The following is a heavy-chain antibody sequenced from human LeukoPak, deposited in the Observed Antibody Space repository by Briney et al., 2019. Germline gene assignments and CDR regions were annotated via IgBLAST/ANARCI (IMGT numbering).Heavy chain of an antibody. D-gene: IGHD3-10*01. Sequence: SVKVSCKASGGTFSSYAISWVGQAPGQGLEWMGGIIPIFGTANYAQKFQGRVTITADESTSTAYMELSSLRSEDTAVYYCARAYYYGSGKFDYWGQGTLVTVSS. V-gene: IGHV1-69*13. CDR1: GGTFSSYA. CDR2: IIPIFGTA. J-gene: IGHJ4*02. CDR3: ARAYYYGSGKFDY.